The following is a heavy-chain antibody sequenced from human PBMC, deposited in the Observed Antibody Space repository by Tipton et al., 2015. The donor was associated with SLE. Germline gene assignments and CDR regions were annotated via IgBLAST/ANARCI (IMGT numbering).Heavy chain of an antibody. V-gene: IGHV1-18*04. J-gene: IGHJ6*03. CDR2: IIPILGIA. CDR3: ARDPTGYYMDV. Sequence: QLVQSGPEVKKPGASVKVSCKASGYTFTKYGISWVRQAPGQGLEWMGRIIPILGIANYAQKLQGRVTMTTDTSTSTAYMELRSLRSDDTAVYYCARDPTGYYMDVWGKGTTVTVSS. D-gene: IGHD3-10*01. CDR1: GYTFTKYG.